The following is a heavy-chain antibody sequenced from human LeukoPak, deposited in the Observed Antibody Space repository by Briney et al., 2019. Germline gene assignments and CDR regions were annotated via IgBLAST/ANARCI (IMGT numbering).Heavy chain of an antibody. V-gene: IGHV1-2*02. CDR2: INSNSGGT. CDR1: GYTFTDYY. D-gene: IGHD6-13*01. CDR3: ARVETVAAGRVGRFDP. J-gene: IGHJ5*02. Sequence: ASVKVSCKASGYTFTDYYMHWVRQAPGQGLEWMGWINSNSGGTKYAQKFQGRVTMTRDTSISTVYMELSGLRSDDTAVHFCARVETVAAGRVGRFDPWGQGSLVTVSS.